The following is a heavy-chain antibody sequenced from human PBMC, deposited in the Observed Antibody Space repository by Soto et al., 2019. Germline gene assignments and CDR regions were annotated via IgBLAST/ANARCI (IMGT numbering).Heavy chain of an antibody. V-gene: IGHV1-69*02. CDR2: IIPILGIA. CDR1: GGTFSSYT. J-gene: IGHJ4*02. Sequence: QVQLVQSGAEVKKPGSSVKVSCKASGGTFSSYTISWVRQAPGQGLEWMGRIIPILGIANYAQKFQGRVTITADKSTSTAYMELSSLRSEDTAVYYCARETTVTPWGFDYWGQGTLVNVSS. CDR3: ARETTVTPWGFDY. D-gene: IGHD4-17*01.